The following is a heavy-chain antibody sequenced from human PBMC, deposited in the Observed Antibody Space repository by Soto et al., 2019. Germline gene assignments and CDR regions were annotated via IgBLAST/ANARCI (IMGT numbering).Heavy chain of an antibody. CDR1: GYSFTTYW. J-gene: IGHJ6*02. CDR3: AGGGVRFFITRTRHHYRLAV. Sequence: PGESPKISCKGSGYSFTTYWIAWVRQMPGKGLEWMGIIYPGDSDIRYSPSFQGQVTISADKSISTAYLQWSSLKASDTAMYYCAGGGVRFFITRTRHHYRLAVCGQGSSVPVSS. V-gene: IGHV5-51*01. CDR2: IYPGDSDI. D-gene: IGHD3-10*01.